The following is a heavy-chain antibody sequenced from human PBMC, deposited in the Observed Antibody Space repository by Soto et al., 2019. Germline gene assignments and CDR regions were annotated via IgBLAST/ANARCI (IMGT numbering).Heavy chain of an antibody. V-gene: IGHV4-39*02. Sequence: SETLSLTCSVSGGSIRGSDDYWGWIRQSPGKGLEYIGSVFYTGSAYYNPSFKSRVSIVADTSTDRFFLNLKSVTATDTGVYYCAKTPTGYY. J-gene: IGHJ6*01. CDR2: VFYTGSA. CDR1: GGSIRGSDDY. CDR3: AKTPTGYY. D-gene: IGHD1-1*01.